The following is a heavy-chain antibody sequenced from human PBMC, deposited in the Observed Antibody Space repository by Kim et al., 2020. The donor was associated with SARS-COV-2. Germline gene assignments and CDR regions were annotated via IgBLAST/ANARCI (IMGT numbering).Heavy chain of an antibody. J-gene: IGHJ4*02. D-gene: IGHD3-3*01. Sequence: GGSLRLSCAASGFSFSNYAMNWVRQAPGKGLEWVSAISGSGGRTYYADSVKGRFTISRDNSKNTLYLQMNSLRAEDTAVYYCAKDTYYDFWSGYYFDYWGQGTLVTVSS. CDR2: ISGSGGRT. CDR3: AKDTYYDFWSGYYFDY. CDR1: GFSFSNYA. V-gene: IGHV3-23*01.